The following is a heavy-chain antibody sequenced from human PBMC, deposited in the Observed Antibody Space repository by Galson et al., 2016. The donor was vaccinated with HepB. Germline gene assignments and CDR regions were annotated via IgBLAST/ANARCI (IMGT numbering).Heavy chain of an antibody. CDR3: ARIRETAMVPRAQFYWYFDL. J-gene: IGHJ2*01. CDR1: GASVSTATQY. Sequence: SETLSLTCSVSGASVSTATQYWAWIRQTPGKGLEWIGYIYYDRSTNYNPSVKTRLTLSLDASRNEFSLRLSSVTSADTAVYYCARIRETAMVPRAQFYWYFDLWGRGTLVTVSS. D-gene: IGHD5-18*01. CDR2: IYYDRST. V-gene: IGHV4-61*01.